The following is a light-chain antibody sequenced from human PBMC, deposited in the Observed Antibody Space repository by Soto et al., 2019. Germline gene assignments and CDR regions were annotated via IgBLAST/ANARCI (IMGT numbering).Light chain of an antibody. CDR2: TAS. CDR3: QQYFDTPLT. J-gene: IGKJ3*01. Sequence: DIHMTQSPSSVSASVGDRVTITCRASQGISNWLAWFQQKPGKAPKLLIYTASRLQSGVPSRFNGSGSGTDFTLTISSLQAEDVAVYFCQQYFDTPLTFGPGTKVDI. CDR1: QGISNW. V-gene: IGKV1-12*01.